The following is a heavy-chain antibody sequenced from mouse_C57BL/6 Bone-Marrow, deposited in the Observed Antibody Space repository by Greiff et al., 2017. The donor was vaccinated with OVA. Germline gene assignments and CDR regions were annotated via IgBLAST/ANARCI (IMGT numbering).Heavy chain of an antibody. D-gene: IGHD4-1*01. J-gene: IGHJ2*01. V-gene: IGHV14-4*01. CDR3: TPNWYFDY. CDR2: IDPENGDT. CDR1: GFNIKDDY. Sequence: VQLQQSGAELVRPGASVKLSCTASGFNIKDDYMHWVKQRPEQGLEWIGWIDPENGDTEYASKFQGKATITVDTSSNTAYLQLSSLTSEDTAVYYCTPNWYFDYWGQGTTLTVSS.